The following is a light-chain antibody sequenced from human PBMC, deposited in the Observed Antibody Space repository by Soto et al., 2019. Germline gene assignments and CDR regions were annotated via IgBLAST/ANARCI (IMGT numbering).Light chain of an antibody. CDR3: STWDDSLNGPL. CDR2: SNT. V-gene: IGLV1-44*01. Sequence: QSVLTQPPPASGTPGQRVTISCSGSSSNIGGNTVNWYQKVPGAAPKLIIFSNTQRPSGVPDRYSGSKSGTSASLAIGGLQSEDEADYYCSTWDDSLNGPLFGGGTKLTVL. J-gene: IGLJ2*01. CDR1: SSNIGGNT.